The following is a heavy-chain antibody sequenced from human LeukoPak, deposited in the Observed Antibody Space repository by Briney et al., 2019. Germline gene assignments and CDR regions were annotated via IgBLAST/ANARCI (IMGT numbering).Heavy chain of an antibody. Sequence: ASVKVSCKASGYTFTSYDINWVRQAPGQGLEWMGWINPNSGGTNYAQKFQGRVTITRNTSISTAYMELSSLRSEDTAVYYCARVTGYSTNWFDPWGQGTLVTVSS. V-gene: IGHV1-8*01. D-gene: IGHD6-13*01. CDR2: INPNSGGT. J-gene: IGHJ5*02. CDR1: GYTFTSYD. CDR3: ARVTGYSTNWFDP.